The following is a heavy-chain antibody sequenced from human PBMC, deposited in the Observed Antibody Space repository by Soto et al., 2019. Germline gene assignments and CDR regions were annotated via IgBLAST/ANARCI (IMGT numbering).Heavy chain of an antibody. CDR1: GGSISSGGYS. Sequence: PSETLSLTCAVSGGSISSGGYSWGWIRQPPGKGLEWIGYIYHSGSTYYNPSLKSRVTISVDRSKNQFSLKLSSVTAADTAVYFCARHQGLAAPYNYWGQGTLVTVSS. CDR3: ARHQGLAAPYNY. V-gene: IGHV4-30-2*01. CDR2: IYHSGST. J-gene: IGHJ4*02. D-gene: IGHD6-13*01.